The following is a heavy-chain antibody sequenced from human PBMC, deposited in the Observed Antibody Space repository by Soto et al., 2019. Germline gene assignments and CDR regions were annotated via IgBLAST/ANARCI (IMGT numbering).Heavy chain of an antibody. CDR1: GGTFISYA. J-gene: IGHJ6*02. CDR3: ASVETQRYYYGMDV. V-gene: IGHV1-69*12. D-gene: IGHD2-15*01. Sequence: QVQLVQSGAEVKKPGSSVKVSCKASGGTFISYAISWVRQAPGQGLEGMGGIIPIFRTADYAQKFQGRVTITAYESTSTAYMELSSLRSEDTAVYYCASVETQRYYYGMDVWGQGTTVTVSS. CDR2: IIPIFRTA.